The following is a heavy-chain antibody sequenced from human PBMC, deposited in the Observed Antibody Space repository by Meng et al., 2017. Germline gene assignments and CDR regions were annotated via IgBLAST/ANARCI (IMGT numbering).Heavy chain of an antibody. CDR1: GFTFSSYG. D-gene: IGHD6-13*01. V-gene: IGHV3-33*01. CDR2: IWYDGSNK. J-gene: IGHJ1*01. Sequence: QGELVGSGGAWVQPGRSWRLSCEGSGFTFSSYGMHWVRQAPGKGLGWVAVIWYDGSNKYYADSVKGRFTISRDNSKNTLYLQMNSLRAEDTAVYYCAREGAAGPAEYFQHWGQGTLVTVSS. CDR3: AREGAAGPAEYFQH.